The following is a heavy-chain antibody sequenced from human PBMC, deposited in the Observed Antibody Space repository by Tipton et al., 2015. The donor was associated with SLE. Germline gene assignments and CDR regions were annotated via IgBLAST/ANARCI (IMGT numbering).Heavy chain of an antibody. CDR3: ARMDGYGYFDY. CDR1: GGSISSHY. CDR2: NYYSGST. D-gene: IGHD5-18*01. V-gene: IGHV4-59*11. J-gene: IGHJ4*02. Sequence: TLSLTCTVSGGSISSHYWSWIRQPPGKGLEWIGYNYYSGSTYYNPSLKSRITISVDTSKNQFSLELSSVTAADTAVYYCARMDGYGYFDYWGQGTLVTVSS.